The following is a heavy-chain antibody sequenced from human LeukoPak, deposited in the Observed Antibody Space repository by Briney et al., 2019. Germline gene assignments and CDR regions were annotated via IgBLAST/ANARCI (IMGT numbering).Heavy chain of an antibody. CDR2: VQDDERSA. D-gene: IGHD3-3*01. CDR3: VRGHVGTIFGVIPVNPLGY. J-gene: IGHJ4*02. Sequence: GGSLRLSCAASGFTFSSHLMHWVRQAPGKGLVWVSRVQDDERSASYGDSVKGRFTISKDNAKNILYLQMDGLRVEDTAVYYCVRGHVGTIFGVIPVNPLGYWGQGTLVTVSS. V-gene: IGHV3-74*01. CDR1: GFTFSSHL.